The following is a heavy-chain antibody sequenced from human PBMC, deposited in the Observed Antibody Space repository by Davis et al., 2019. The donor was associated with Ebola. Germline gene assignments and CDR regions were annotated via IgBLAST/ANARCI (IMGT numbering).Heavy chain of an antibody. CDR2: ISVYNGNT. J-gene: IGHJ5*02. Sequence: ASALVSCKASSDTFISNAISRALLAPGHGHEWMGWISVYNGNTNYAQKLQGRVTMTTETSTSTAYMELTSLRYEDTAVFFCARGKTVPGTRGLSWFDPWGPGTLVTVSS. D-gene: IGHD6-19*01. V-gene: IGHV1-18*01. CDR3: ARGKTVPGTRGLSWFDP. CDR1: SDTFISNA.